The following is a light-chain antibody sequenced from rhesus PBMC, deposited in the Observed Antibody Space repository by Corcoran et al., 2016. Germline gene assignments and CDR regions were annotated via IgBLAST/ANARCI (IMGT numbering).Light chain of an antibody. CDR1: QGLNTY. CDR2: YAN. V-gene: IGKV1-32*01. J-gene: IGKJ2*01. Sequence: DIQMTQSPSSLSASVGDRVTITCRAIQGLNTYLNWYQQKPGKAPNLLIYYANALATGDPSRFSGNGSGTEFALTINSLQPEDFATYYFQQYNTFPYNFGQGTKVDIK. CDR3: QQYNTFPYN.